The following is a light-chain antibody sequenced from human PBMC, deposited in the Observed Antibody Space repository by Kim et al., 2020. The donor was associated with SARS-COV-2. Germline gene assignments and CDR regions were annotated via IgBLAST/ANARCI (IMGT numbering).Light chain of an antibody. J-gene: IGKJ1*01. Sequence: ETVMTQSPATLSVSPGERVTLSCRASQSVSSNLAWYQQKPGQAPRILIHGASTRATGNPARISGSGSGTEFTLTISSQQSEDFAVYFCQQYNNWPRTFGQGTKVDIK. CDR2: GAS. V-gene: IGKV3-15*01. CDR1: QSVSSN. CDR3: QQYNNWPRT.